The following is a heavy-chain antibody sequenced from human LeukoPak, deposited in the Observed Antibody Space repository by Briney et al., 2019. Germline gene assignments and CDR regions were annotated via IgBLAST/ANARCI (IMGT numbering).Heavy chain of an antibody. CDR3: ARGPNALRFLEWLSYTTYYYYGMDV. Sequence: ASVKVSCKASGYTFTSYDINWVRQATGQGLEWMGWMNPNSGNTGYAQKFQGRVTMTRNTSISTAYMELSSLRSGDTAVYYCARGPNALRFLEWLSYTTYYYYGMDVWGQGTTVTVSS. CDR1: GYTFTSYD. D-gene: IGHD3-3*01. CDR2: MNPNSGNT. J-gene: IGHJ6*02. V-gene: IGHV1-8*01.